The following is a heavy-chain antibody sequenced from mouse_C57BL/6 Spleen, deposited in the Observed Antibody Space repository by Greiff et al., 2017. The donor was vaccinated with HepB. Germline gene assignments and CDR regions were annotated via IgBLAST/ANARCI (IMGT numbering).Heavy chain of an antibody. CDR3: ARTGGTTVVASFDV. Sequence: VQLVESGAELVRPGSSVKLSCKASGYTFTSYWMDWVKQRPGQGLEWIGNIYPSDSETHYNQKFKDKATLTVDKSSSTAYMQLSSLTSEDSAVYYCARTGGTTVVASFDVWGTGTTVTVSS. V-gene: IGHV1-61*01. J-gene: IGHJ1*03. CDR1: GYTFTSYW. D-gene: IGHD1-1*01. CDR2: IYPSDSET.